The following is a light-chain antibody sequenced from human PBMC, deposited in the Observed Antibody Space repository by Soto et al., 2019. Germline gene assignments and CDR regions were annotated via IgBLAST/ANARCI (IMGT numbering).Light chain of an antibody. CDR3: QQGNSNRIT. J-gene: IGKJ5*01. V-gene: IGKV1-39*01. CDR1: QSISGY. Sequence: DIQLTKSPSSLSASIGDRFTIICRASQSISGYLNWYQQKPGKAPKPLIYAASSLQSAVPSRFSGSESGTDFTVTIARLQPEEFATYYCQQGNSNRITFSQGTRLEIK. CDR2: AAS.